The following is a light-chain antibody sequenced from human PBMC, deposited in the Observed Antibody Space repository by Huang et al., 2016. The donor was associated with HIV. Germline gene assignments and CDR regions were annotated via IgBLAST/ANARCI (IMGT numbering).Light chain of an antibody. CDR2: WAS. Sequence: DIVMTQSPDSLAVSLGERATINCKSSQSVLYSSNNKNYLAWYQQIPGQPPKLLIYWASTRESGVPDRFSGSGSGTDFTLTISSLQAEDVAVYYCQQYYSTPPVTFGPGTKVDIK. CDR3: QQYYSTPPVT. CDR1: QSVLYSSNNKNY. J-gene: IGKJ3*01. V-gene: IGKV4-1*01.